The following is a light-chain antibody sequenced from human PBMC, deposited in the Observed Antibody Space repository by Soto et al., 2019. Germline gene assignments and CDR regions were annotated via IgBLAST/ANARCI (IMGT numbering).Light chain of an antibody. V-gene: IGKV3-15*01. J-gene: IGKJ5*01. CDR2: GAS. Sequence: EIVMTQSPAILSVSPGERATLSCRASQSVSSNLAWYQQKPGQAPRLLIYGASTRATGIPARFSGSGSGTEFPLSISSLPSEDFAVYYCQQYNNWSPITFGQGTRLEIK. CDR3: QQYNNWSPIT. CDR1: QSVSSN.